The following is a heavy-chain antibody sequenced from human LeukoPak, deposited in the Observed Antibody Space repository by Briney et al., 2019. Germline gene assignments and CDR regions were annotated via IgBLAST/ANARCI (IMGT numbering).Heavy chain of an antibody. Sequence: RSLRLSCAASGFTFDDYAMHWVLQAPGKGLEWVSGISWNSGSIGYADSVKGRFTISRDNAKNSLYLQMSSLRAEDTALYYCAKEGSTSFSDYYYYGMDVWGQGTTVTVSS. V-gene: IGHV3-9*01. J-gene: IGHJ6*02. CDR1: GFTFDDYA. D-gene: IGHD2-2*01. CDR2: ISWNSGSI. CDR3: AKEGSTSFSDYYYYGMDV.